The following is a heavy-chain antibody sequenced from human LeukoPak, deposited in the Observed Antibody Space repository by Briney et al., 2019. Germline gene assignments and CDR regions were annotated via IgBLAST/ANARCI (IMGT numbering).Heavy chain of an antibody. CDR2: IIPSFGTV. J-gene: IGHJ4*02. V-gene: IGHV1-69*13. Sequence: RASVKVSCKASGTTFRSYAINWVRQAPGQGLEWMGAIIPSFGTVKYAQKFQGRVTMTADESTSTAYMDLNYLRSDDTAVYFCARATSANEYSYGFHFDSWGQGTLVTVSS. CDR3: ARATSANEYSYGFHFDS. CDR1: GTTFRSYA. D-gene: IGHD5-18*01.